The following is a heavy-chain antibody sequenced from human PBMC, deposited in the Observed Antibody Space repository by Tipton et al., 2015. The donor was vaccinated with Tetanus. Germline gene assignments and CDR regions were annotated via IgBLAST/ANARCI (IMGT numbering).Heavy chain of an antibody. Sequence: SGFTFSTYGMHWVRLAPGKGLEWVAVIWYDGNNKYYAESVRGRFTISRDNSRNTVFLQMNSLRVEDTAVYYCAREKKEAATDYWGQGTLVSVSS. J-gene: IGHJ4*02. CDR1: GFTFSTYG. CDR3: AREKKEAATDY. V-gene: IGHV3-33*01. CDR2: IWYDGNNK. D-gene: IGHD1-26*01.